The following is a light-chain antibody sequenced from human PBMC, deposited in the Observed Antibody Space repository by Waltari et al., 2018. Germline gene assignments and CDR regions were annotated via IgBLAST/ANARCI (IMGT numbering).Light chain of an antibody. CDR2: KDT. J-gene: IGLJ3*02. V-gene: IGLV3-10*01. CDR3: YSAEISGKLWA. CDR1: ALPKKY. Sequence: SYELTQSPSVSVSPGQTATITCSGDALPKKYAYWYQQKSGQAPVLVIYKDTKRPSGIPEKFSGSSTGTMATLTISGAQVEDEGDYYCYSAEISGKLWAFGGGTKLTV.